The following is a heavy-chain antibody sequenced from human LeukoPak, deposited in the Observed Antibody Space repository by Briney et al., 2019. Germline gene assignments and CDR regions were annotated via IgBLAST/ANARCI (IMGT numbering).Heavy chain of an antibody. J-gene: IGHJ4*02. CDR2: INPSGGST. CDR3: ATAMVTYYFDY. V-gene: IGHV1-46*03. Sequence: ASVKVSCKASGYTFTDYYMHWVRQAPGQGLEWMGIINPSGGSTSYAQKFQGRVTMTRDMSTSTVYMELSSLRSEDTAVYYCATAMVTYYFDYWGQGTLVTVSS. CDR1: GYTFTDYY. D-gene: IGHD5-18*01.